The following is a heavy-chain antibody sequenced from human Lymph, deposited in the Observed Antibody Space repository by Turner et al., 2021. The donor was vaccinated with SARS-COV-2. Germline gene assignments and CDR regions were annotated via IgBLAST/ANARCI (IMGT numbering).Heavy chain of an antibody. J-gene: IGHJ6*02. CDR1: GYNFTGHY. Sequence: QVQLVQSGAEVKTPGASVKVSCKASGYNFTGHYMHWVRQAPGQGLEWMGWSNPNSGGTNYAQKFQGRVTMTRDTSISTAYMELSRLRSDDTAVYYCARDVERYNDFWSGYSGGYGLDVWGQGTTVTVSS. CDR2: SNPNSGGT. V-gene: IGHV1-2*02. CDR3: ARDVERYNDFWSGYSGGYGLDV. D-gene: IGHD3-3*01.